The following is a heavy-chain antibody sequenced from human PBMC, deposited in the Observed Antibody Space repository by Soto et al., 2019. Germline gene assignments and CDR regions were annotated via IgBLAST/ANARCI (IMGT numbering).Heavy chain of an antibody. Sequence: EVQLVESGGGLIQPGGSLRLSCAASGISVSSNYMTWVRQAPGKGLECVSVSYSGGNTYYADSVKGRFTISRDKFKNTVYLQMNSLRAEDTAVYYCAKGYGAGSYFFDSWGQGTLVTVSS. CDR1: GISVSSNY. CDR3: AKGYGAGSYFFDS. J-gene: IGHJ5*01. D-gene: IGHD3-10*01. CDR2: SYSGGNT. V-gene: IGHV3-53*01.